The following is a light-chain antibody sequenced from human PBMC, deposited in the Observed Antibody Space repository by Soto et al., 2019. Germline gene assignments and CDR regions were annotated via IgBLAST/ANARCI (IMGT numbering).Light chain of an antibody. CDR3: QKYKSAPSLT. CDR2: AAS. J-gene: IGKJ4*01. V-gene: IGKV1-27*01. CDR1: QGISTF. Sequence: DIQMTQSPSSLSASVGDRVTITCRASQGISTFLAWYQHKPGKVPKLLIYAASTLQSGVPSRFSGSGSGTDFTLTISSLQAKDVATYYCQKYKSAPSLTFGGGTKVEIK.